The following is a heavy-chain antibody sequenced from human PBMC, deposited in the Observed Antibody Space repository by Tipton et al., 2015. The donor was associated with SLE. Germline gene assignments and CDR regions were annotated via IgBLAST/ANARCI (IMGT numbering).Heavy chain of an antibody. Sequence: TLSLTCSVSGGSISSNYWIWIRQPPGKGLEWIGYIYYSGSTNYNPSLKSRVTIAIDKSKNHFSLRLSSVTAADTAVDYCARGLQGPIRSFRSWGPGTLVSVSS. CDR1: GGSISSNY. J-gene: IGHJ5*02. CDR2: IYYSGST. CDR3: ARGLQGPIRSFRS. V-gene: IGHV4-59*12. D-gene: IGHD3-10*01.